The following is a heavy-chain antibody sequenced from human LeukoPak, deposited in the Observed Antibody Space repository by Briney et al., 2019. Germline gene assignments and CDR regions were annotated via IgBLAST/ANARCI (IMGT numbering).Heavy chain of an antibody. V-gene: IGHV4-34*01. J-gene: IGHJ4*02. CDR2: INHSGST. D-gene: IGHD2-15*01. Sequence: SETLSLTCAVYGGSLSGYYWRWIRQPLGKGLEWIGEINHSGSTNYNPSLKSRVTISVDTSKNQFSLKLSSVTAADTAVYYCARGWWSGYFDYWGQGTLVTVSS. CDR3: ARGWWSGYFDY. CDR1: GGSLSGYY.